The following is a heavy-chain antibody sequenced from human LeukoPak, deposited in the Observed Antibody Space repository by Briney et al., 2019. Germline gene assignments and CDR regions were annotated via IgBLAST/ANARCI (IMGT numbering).Heavy chain of an antibody. V-gene: IGHV3-48*04. J-gene: IGHJ4*02. CDR1: GFTFSSYS. CDR3: ARDRGGSYSAIDY. D-gene: IGHD1-26*01. Sequence: GGSLRLSCAASGFTFSSYSMTWVRQAPGKGLEWVSFISSSSSAIYYADSVKGRFTISRDNAKNSLYLQMNSLRAEDTAVYYCARDRGGSYSAIDYWGQGTLVTVSS. CDR2: ISSSSSAI.